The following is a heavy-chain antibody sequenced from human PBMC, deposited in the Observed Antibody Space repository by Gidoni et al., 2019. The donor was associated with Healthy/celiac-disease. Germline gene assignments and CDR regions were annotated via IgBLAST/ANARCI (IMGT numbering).Heavy chain of an antibody. D-gene: IGHD3-22*01. CDR2: ISGSGGST. Sequence: EVQLVDSGGCLVQPGGSLKRSCDASRFHFGSYAMSWVRQAPGKGLEWVSAISGSGGSTYYADSVKGRFTISRDNSKNTLYLQMNSLRAEDTAVYYCAKYQYDSSGYYCDYWGQGTLVTVSS. CDR1: RFHFGSYA. CDR3: AKYQYDSSGYYCDY. J-gene: IGHJ4*02. V-gene: IGHV3-23*04.